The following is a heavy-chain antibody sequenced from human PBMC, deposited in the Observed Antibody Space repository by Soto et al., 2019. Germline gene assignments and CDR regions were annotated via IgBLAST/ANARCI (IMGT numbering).Heavy chain of an antibody. J-gene: IGHJ6*02. CDR1: GYSFTSYW. Sequence: PGESLKISCKGSGYSFTSYWISWVRQMPGKGLEWMGRIDPSDSYTNYSPSFQGHVTISVDTSKNQFSLKLSSVTAADTAVYYCARGPGWSGYYIRYYYYGMDVWGQGTTVTVSS. D-gene: IGHD3-3*01. CDR3: ARGPGWSGYYIRYYYYGMDV. V-gene: IGHV5-10-1*01. CDR2: IDPSDSYT.